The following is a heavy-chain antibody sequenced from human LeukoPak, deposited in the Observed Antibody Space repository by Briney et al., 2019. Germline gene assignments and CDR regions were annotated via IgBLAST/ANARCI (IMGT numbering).Heavy chain of an antibody. J-gene: IGHJ3*02. D-gene: IGHD5-24*01. CDR2: ITWNSAKI. V-gene: IGHV3-9*01. Sequence: GGSLRLSCAASGFTVSDHYMSWVRQAPGKGLEWVSGITWNSAKIDYVDSVKGRFIISRDNAKNSLYLQMNSLRPEDTASYYCAKDYRKWLQFGAFDIWGQGTMVTVSS. CDR3: AKDYRKWLQFGAFDI. CDR1: GFTVSDHY.